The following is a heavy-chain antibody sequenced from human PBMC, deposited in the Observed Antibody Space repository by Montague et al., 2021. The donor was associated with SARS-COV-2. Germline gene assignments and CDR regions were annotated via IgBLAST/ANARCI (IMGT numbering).Heavy chain of an antibody. D-gene: IGHD3-9*01. CDR1: GYSLSTSGMC. V-gene: IGHV2-70*11. J-gene: IGHJ4*02. Sequence: PALVKPTQTLTLTCTFSGYSLSTSGMCVSWIRQPPGKALEWLARIDWDDDKYYSTSLKTRLTISKDTSKNQVVLTMTNVDPVDTATYYCARIRYDILTGYQNPFDHGGQGTLVTGSS. CDR3: ARIRYDILTGYQNPFDH. CDR2: IDWDDDK.